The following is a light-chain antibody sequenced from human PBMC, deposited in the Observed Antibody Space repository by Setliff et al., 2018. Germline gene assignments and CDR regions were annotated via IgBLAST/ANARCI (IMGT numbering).Light chain of an antibody. CDR2: DDS. Sequence: SYELTQPPSVSVAPGETATIPCGGNNIGTKSVHWYQQKPGQAPLVVVYDDSDRPSGIPERFPGSNSGHTATLTINRAEAGDEADYYCQVWDSGVDPVVFGGGTKVTVL. CDR1: NIGTKS. CDR3: QVWDSGVDPVV. V-gene: IGLV3-21*02. J-gene: IGLJ2*01.